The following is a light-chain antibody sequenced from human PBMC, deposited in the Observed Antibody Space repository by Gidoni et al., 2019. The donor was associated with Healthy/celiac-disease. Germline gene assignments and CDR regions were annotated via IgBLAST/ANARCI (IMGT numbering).Light chain of an antibody. V-gene: IGKV3D-11*02. CDR1: QSVSSY. J-gene: IGKJ5*01. CDR2: DAS. Sequence: EIVLTQSPATLSLSPGGRATLSCRASQSVSSYLAWYQQKPGQAPRLLIYDASNRATGIPARFSGSVPGTDFTLTISSLEPEDFAVYYCQQRSNWHPITFGQGTRLEIK. CDR3: QQRSNWHPIT.